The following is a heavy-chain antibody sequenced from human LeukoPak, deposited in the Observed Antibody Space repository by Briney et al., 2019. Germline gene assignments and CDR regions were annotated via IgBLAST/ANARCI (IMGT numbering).Heavy chain of an antibody. CDR2: IRYDGSNK. D-gene: IGHD6-19*01. Sequence: PGGSLRLSCAASGFTFSSYGMHWVRQAPGKGLEWVAFIRYDGSNKYYADSVKGRFTISRDNSKNTLYLQMNSLRAEDTAVYYCAKELLDHGVADYYFDYWGQGTLVTVSS. V-gene: IGHV3-30*02. J-gene: IGHJ4*02. CDR3: AKELLDHGVADYYFDY. CDR1: GFTFSSYG.